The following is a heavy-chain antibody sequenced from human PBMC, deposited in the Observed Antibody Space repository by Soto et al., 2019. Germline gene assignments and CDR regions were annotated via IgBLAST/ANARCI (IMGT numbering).Heavy chain of an antibody. V-gene: IGHV2-5*02. Sequence: QITLKESGPTVVKPTQTLTLTCSFSGFSLSTTGMGVGWIRQPPGMALEWLALIYWDDDKRYSPSLKNRLTIXXXIXKNQVVLTMTNMDPVDTATYFCAHSQRYCIGGSCYYYYGMDVWGQGTTVTVSS. D-gene: IGHD2-15*01. CDR2: IYWDDDK. CDR1: GFSLSTTGMG. CDR3: AHSQRYCIGGSCYYYYGMDV. J-gene: IGHJ6*02.